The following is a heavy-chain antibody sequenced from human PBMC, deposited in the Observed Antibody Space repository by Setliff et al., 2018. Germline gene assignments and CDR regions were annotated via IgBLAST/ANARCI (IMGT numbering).Heavy chain of an antibody. J-gene: IGHJ4*02. D-gene: IGHD6-19*01. Sequence: SETLFLTCTVSGYSISSGYIWGWIRQPPGKGLEWIGSIYHSGSTYYNPSLKSRVTISVDTSKNQFSLKLSSVTAADTAVYYCARGGSYSSGWLSGYFDYWGQGTLVTVSS. CDR3: ARGGSYSSGWLSGYFDY. V-gene: IGHV4-38-2*02. CDR2: IYHSGST. CDR1: GYSISSGYI.